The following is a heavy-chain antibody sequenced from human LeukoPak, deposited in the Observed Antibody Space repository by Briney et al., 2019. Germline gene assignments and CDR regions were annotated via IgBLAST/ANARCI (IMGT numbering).Heavy chain of an antibody. CDR2: ISAYNGNT. J-gene: IGHJ4*02. CDR1: GYTFTSYG. CDR3: AREWGSYSTSAGNFDY. D-gene: IGHD1-26*01. Sequence: EASVKVSCKASGYTFTSYGITWVRQAPGQGLEWKGWISAYNGNTYYAQKLQGRVTMTTDTSTSTAYMELRSLRSDDTAVYYCAREWGSYSTSAGNFDYWGQGTLVTVSS. V-gene: IGHV1-18*01.